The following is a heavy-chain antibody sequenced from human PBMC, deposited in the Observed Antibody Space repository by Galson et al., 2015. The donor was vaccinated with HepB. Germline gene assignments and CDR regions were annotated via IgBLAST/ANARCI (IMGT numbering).Heavy chain of an antibody. V-gene: IGHV5-10-1*01. J-gene: IGHJ6*02. CDR2: IDPTDSYT. D-gene: IGHD3-22*01. Sequence: QSGAEVKKPGESLRISCTGSGYSFTTYWISWVRQMPGKGLEWMGRIDPTDSYTNYSPSFRGHVTISADKSIATAYLQWSSLKASDTAMYYCARYYYDSSGFLYGDDYYYYYGMDVWGQGTTVTVSS. CDR3: ARYYYDSSGFLYGDDYYYYYGMDV. CDR1: GYSFTTYW.